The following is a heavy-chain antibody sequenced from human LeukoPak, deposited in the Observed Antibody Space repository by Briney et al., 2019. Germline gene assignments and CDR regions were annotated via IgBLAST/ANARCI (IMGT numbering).Heavy chain of an antibody. J-gene: IGHJ4*02. D-gene: IGHD3-10*01. Sequence: PSETLSLTCTVSGGSISSSSYYWGWIRQPPGKGLEWIGSIYYSGSTYYNPSLKSRVTISVDTSKNQFSLKLSSVTTADTAVYYCARVGFYYDSGSYFDYWGQGTLVSVSS. CDR3: ARVGFYYDSGSYFDY. CDR2: IYYSGST. CDR1: GGSISSSSYY. V-gene: IGHV4-39*01.